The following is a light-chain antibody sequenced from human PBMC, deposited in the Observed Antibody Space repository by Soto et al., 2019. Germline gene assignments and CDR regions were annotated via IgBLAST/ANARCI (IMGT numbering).Light chain of an antibody. J-gene: IGKJ1*01. CDR2: AAY. CDR3: QQLHSYPLT. CDR1: QGISSY. V-gene: IGKV1-9*01. Sequence: DIQLTQSPSFLSASVGDRVTITCRASQGISSYLAWYQQKPGKAPKVLISAAYTLQSGVPSRFSGSGSGTEFPLTISSLQPEDAATYYCQQLHSYPLTFAQGTKVEIK.